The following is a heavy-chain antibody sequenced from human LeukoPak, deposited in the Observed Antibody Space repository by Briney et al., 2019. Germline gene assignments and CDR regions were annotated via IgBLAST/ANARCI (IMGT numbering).Heavy chain of an antibody. CDR1: GYTFTGYY. J-gene: IGHJ4*02. V-gene: IGHV1-2*02. D-gene: IGHD3-10*01. Sequence: ASVKVSCKASGYTFTGYYMHWVRQAPGQGLEWMGWTNPNSGGTNYAQKFQGRVTMTSDTSISTAYMELSRLRSDDTAVYYCAYGSGSYYQPPFDYWGQGTLVTVSS. CDR3: AYGSGSYYQPPFDY. CDR2: TNPNSGGT.